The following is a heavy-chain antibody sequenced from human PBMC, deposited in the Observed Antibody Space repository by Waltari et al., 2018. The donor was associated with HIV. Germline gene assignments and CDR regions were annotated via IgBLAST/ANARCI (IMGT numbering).Heavy chain of an antibody. Sequence: QLQLQESGPGLVKPSETLSLTCTVSGGSISSSSYYWGWIRQPPGKGLEWIGSIYYSGSTYYNPSLKSRVTISVDTSKNQFSLKLSSVTAADTAVYYCARQRGYYYGSGSYSTDGMDVWGQGTTVTVSS. CDR2: IYYSGST. D-gene: IGHD3-10*01. CDR1: GGSISSSSYY. J-gene: IGHJ6*02. V-gene: IGHV4-39*01. CDR3: ARQRGYYYGSGSYSTDGMDV.